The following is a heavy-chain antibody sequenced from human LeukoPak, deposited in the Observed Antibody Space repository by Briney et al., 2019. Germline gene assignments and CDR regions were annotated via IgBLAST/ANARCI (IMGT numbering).Heavy chain of an antibody. CDR3: ARFGLGSYDAFDI. D-gene: IGHD3-10*01. J-gene: IGHJ3*02. CDR1: GGSISSSNW. V-gene: IGHV4-4*02. Sequence: PSETLSLTCAVSGGSISSSNWWSWVRQPPGQGLEWIGEIYHSGSTNYNPSLKSRVTISVDKSKNQFSLKLSSVTAADTAVYYCARFGLGSYDAFDIWGQGTMVTVSS. CDR2: IYHSGST.